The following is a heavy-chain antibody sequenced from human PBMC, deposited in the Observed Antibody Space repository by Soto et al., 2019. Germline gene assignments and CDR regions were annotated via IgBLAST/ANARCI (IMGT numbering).Heavy chain of an antibody. CDR2: INPNSGGT. J-gene: IGHJ6*02. CDR1: GYTFTDYY. D-gene: IGHD6-19*01. CDR3: ARDQSPSSGWPGMDV. V-gene: IGHV1-2*02. Sequence: ASLKVPCKASGYTFTDYYIHWVRQAPGQGLEWMGWINPNSGGTNYAQKFQGRVTMTRDTSISTAYMELNRLRSDDTAVYYCARDQSPSSGWPGMDVWGQGTTVNVSS.